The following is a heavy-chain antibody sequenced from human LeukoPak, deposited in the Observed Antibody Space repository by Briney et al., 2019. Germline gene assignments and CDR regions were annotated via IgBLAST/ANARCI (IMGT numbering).Heavy chain of an antibody. D-gene: IGHD4-17*01. V-gene: IGHV1-69*13. CDR1: GGTFSSSA. Sequence: WASVKVSCKASGGTFSSSAISWVRQAPGQGLEWLGGIIPIFGSSNYAQNFQDRVTITADESTSTAYMELSSLRSEDTAVYYCASVTTVTTKGHGAFDIWGQGTMVTVSS. J-gene: IGHJ3*02. CDR2: IIPIFGSS. CDR3: ASVTTVTTKGHGAFDI.